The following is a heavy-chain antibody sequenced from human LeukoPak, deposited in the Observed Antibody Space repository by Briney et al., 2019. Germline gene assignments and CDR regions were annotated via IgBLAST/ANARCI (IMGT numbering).Heavy chain of an antibody. Sequence: GGSLRLSCAASGFTFSRHAMHWVRQAPGKGLEYVSAISSSGGSTYYGNSVKGRFTISRDNSKNTLYLQMGSLRTDDMAVYYCAREAVGAAIDYRGQGTLVTVSS. J-gene: IGHJ4*02. CDR3: AREAVGAAIDY. V-gene: IGHV3-64*01. CDR2: ISSSGGST. CDR1: GFTFSRHA. D-gene: IGHD1-26*01.